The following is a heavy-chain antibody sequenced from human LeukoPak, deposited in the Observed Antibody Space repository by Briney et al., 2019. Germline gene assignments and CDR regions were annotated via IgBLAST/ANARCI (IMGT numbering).Heavy chain of an antibody. CDR2: IYSGGST. CDR3: ARGSGYDSLGPSDY. J-gene: IGHJ4*02. CDR1: GFTVSSNY. Sequence: GGSLRLSCAASGFTVSSNYMSWVRQAPGKGLEWVSVIYSGGSTYYADSVKGRFSISRDNSKNTLYLQMNSLRAEDTAVYYCARGSGYDSLGPSDYWGQGTLVTVSS. D-gene: IGHD5-12*01. V-gene: IGHV3-53*01.